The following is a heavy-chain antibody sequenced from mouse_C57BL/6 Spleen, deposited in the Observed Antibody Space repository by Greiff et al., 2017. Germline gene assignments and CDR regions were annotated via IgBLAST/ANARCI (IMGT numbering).Heavy chain of an antibody. Sequence: VQLQQSGPELVKPGASVKISCKASGYAFSSSWMNWVKQRPGKGLEWIGRINPGDGDTNYNGKFKGKATLTADKSSSTAYMQLSSLTSEDSAVYLCARGRVGSSSNYFDYWGQGTTLTVSS. CDR3: ARGRVGSSSNYFDY. CDR2: INPGDGDT. D-gene: IGHD1-1*01. V-gene: IGHV1-82*01. J-gene: IGHJ2*01. CDR1: GYAFSSSW.